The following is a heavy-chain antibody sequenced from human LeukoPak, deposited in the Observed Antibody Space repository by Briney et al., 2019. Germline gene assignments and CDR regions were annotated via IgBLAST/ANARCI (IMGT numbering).Heavy chain of an antibody. J-gene: IGHJ6*02. CDR2: INTSGST. V-gene: IGHV4-4*07. CDR3: ARDPGGWGDV. CDR1: GGSISNYY. Sequence: PSETLSLTCSVSGGSISNYYWSWIRQPAGKGLQWIGRINTSGSTNYNSSLKSRVTMSVDTSKNQFSLKLSSVTAADTAVYYCARDPGGWGDVWGQGTTVTVSS. D-gene: IGHD6-19*01.